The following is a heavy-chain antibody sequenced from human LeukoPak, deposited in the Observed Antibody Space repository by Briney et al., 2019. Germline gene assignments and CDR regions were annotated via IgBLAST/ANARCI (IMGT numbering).Heavy chain of an antibody. CDR1: GFTFSNAW. CDR2: IQSKTDGGTT. J-gene: IGHJ4*02. D-gene: IGHD3-3*01. V-gene: IGHV3-15*01. Sequence: GGSLRLSCAASGFTFSNAWMSWVRQAPGKGLEWVGRIQSKTDGGTTDYAAPVKGRFTISRDDSKNTLYLQMNSLKTEDTAVYYCTTDRMVYGGSEFTIFGVVIMLDYWGQGTLVTVSS. CDR3: TTDRMVYGGSEFTIFGVVIMLDY.